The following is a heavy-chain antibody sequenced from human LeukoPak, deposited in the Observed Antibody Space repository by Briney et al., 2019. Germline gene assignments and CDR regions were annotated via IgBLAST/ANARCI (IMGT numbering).Heavy chain of an antibody. V-gene: IGHV1-58*02. D-gene: IGHD5-24*01. CDR3: AAMAYYYYMDV. Sequence: GASVKVSCKASGFTFRTSAIQWMRQARGQRPEGIGWIVVGTGNTTYAQRFQDRVTITRDMSTNTAYMELSALRSEDTAVYYCAAMAYYYYMDVWGEGTTVTVSS. J-gene: IGHJ6*03. CDR2: IVVGTGNT. CDR1: GFTFRTSA.